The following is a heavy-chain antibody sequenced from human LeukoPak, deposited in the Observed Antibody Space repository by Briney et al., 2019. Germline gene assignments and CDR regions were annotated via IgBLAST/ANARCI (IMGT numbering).Heavy chain of an antibody. CDR1: GFTVSTNY. V-gene: IGHV3-53*01. Sequence: GGSLRLSCAVSGFTVSTNYMSWVRQAPGKVLEWVSLIYADGSTFYADSVKGRFTISRDNSKNTLDLQMNSLRAEDTAVYYCAREHDYGDYAFDYWGQGTLVTVSS. D-gene: IGHD4-17*01. CDR3: AREHDYGDYAFDY. CDR2: IYADGST. J-gene: IGHJ4*02.